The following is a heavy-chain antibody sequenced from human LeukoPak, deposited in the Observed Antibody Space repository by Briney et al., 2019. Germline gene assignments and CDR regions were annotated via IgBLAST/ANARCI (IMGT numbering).Heavy chain of an antibody. CDR3: ARDQKWEILGLFDY. V-gene: IGHV3-30*03. CDR2: ISYDGSNK. Sequence: GGSLRLSCAASGLTFSNYGMHWVRQAPGKGLEWVAVISYDGSNKYYADSVKGRFTISRDNSRDTLYLQMDSLRVEDTAVYYCARDQKWEILGLFDYWGQGTLVTVSS. D-gene: IGHD1-26*01. CDR1: GLTFSNYG. J-gene: IGHJ4*02.